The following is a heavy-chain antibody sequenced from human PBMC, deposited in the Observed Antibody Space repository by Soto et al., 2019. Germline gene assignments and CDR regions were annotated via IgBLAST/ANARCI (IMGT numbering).Heavy chain of an antibody. V-gene: IGHV3-30*14. Sequence: LRLSCEASGFLFSTSTLNWVRRAPGKGLEWVAEISSRGTDIYYADSVKGRFTISRDNSKNTLYLLLDRVKSDDTAVYFCATLGRADYPPLAAWGQGTLVTVSS. J-gene: IGHJ5*02. CDR3: ATLGRADYPPLAA. D-gene: IGHD4-17*01. CDR2: ISSRGTDI. CDR1: GFLFSTST.